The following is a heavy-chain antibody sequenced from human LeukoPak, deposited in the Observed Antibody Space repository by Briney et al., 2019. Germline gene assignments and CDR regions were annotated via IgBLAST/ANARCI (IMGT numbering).Heavy chain of an antibody. Sequence: VGSLRLSCAASGFNFRFYGMHWVRQAPGKGLECVAVIWNDGSKESYADSVKGRFTISRDNSMNTLYLQMNSLRVEDTAVYYCARDDCSSPSCYGYWGQGTLVAVSS. CDR3: ARDDCSSPSCYGY. CDR2: IWNDGSKE. V-gene: IGHV3-33*01. D-gene: IGHD2-2*01. CDR1: GFNFRFYG. J-gene: IGHJ4*02.